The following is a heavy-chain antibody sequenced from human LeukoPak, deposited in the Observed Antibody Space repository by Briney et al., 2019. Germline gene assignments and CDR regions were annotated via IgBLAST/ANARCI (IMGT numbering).Heavy chain of an antibody. Sequence: GGSLRHTCAASGFTVGSNYLSWVRQAPGKGLEWVSEIYSDGSTYYAASVKGRFSISRHNSKNTVYLQMNSLRAEDTAVYYCARELREHGVFDIWGQGTMVTVSS. J-gene: IGHJ3*02. CDR1: GFTVGSNY. D-gene: IGHD1-26*01. CDR3: ARELREHGVFDI. CDR2: IYSDGST. V-gene: IGHV3-53*01.